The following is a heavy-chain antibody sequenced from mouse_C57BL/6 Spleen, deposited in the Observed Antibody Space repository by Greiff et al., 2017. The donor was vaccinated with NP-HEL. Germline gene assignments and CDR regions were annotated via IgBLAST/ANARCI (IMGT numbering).Heavy chain of an antibody. J-gene: IGHJ4*01. CDR1: GFNIKNTY. CDR3: ARKFITTVVDYAMDY. CDR2: IDPANGNT. V-gene: IGHV14-3*01. D-gene: IGHD1-1*01. Sequence: EVQLQQSVAELVRPGASVKLSCTASGFNIKNTYMHWVKQRPEQGLEWIGRIDPANGNTKYAPKFPGKATITADTSSNTAYLQLSSLTSEDTAIYYCARKFITTVVDYAMDYWGQGTSVTVSS.